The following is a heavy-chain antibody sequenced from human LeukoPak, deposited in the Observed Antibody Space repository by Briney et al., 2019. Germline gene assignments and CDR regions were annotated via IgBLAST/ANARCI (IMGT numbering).Heavy chain of an antibody. CDR1: GFTFSTYW. V-gene: IGHV3-74*01. J-gene: IGHJ4*02. Sequence: GGSLRLSCAASGFTFSTYWIHWVRQAPGKGLVWVSRLNSDGSSTGYADSVKGRFTISRDNAKNTLYLQMNSLRADDTAVYYCVRGGWFGEFPDWGQGTLVTVSS. D-gene: IGHD3-10*01. CDR2: LNSDGSST. CDR3: VRGGWFGEFPD.